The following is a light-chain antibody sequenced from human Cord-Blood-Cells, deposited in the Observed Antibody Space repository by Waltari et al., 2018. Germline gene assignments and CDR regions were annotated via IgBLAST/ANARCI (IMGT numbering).Light chain of an antibody. Sequence: QSALTQPASVSGSPGQSITIFCTGTSSDVGGYHYVSWYQQHPGKAPKLMIYEVSNRPSGVSNRFSGSKSGNTASLTISGLQAEDEADYYCSSYTSSSTSLYVFGTGTKVTVL. V-gene: IGLV2-14*01. CDR1: SSDVGGYHY. J-gene: IGLJ1*01. CDR2: EVS. CDR3: SSYTSSSTSLYV.